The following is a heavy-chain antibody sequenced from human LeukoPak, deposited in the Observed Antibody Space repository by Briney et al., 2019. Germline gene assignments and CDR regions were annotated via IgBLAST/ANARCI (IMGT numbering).Heavy chain of an antibody. CDR1: GYSFTSYW. V-gene: IGHV5-51*01. CDR3: ARRHYCSSTSCHDAFDI. J-gene: IGHJ3*02. D-gene: IGHD2-2*01. Sequence: GESLKISCKGSGYSFTSYWIGWVRQMPGKGLDWMGIIYPGDSDTRYSPSFQGQVTISADKSISTAYLQWSSLKASDTAMYYCARRHYCSSTSCHDAFDIWGQGTMVTVSS. CDR2: IYPGDSDT.